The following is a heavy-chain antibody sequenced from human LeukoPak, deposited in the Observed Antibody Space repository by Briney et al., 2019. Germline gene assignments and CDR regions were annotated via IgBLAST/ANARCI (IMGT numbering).Heavy chain of an antibody. CDR3: ARVAPGGLGFVGATWFDP. V-gene: IGHV1-69*06. Sequence: ASVKVSCKASGGTFSSYAISWVRQAPGQGLEWMGGIIPIFGTANYAQKFQGRVTITADKSTSTAYMELSSLKSEDTAVYYCARVAPGGLGFVGATWFDPWGQGTLVTVSS. CDR1: GGTFSSYA. CDR2: IIPIFGTA. D-gene: IGHD1-26*01. J-gene: IGHJ5*02.